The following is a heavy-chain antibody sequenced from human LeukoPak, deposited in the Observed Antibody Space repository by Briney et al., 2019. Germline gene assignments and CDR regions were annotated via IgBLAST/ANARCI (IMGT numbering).Heavy chain of an antibody. CDR3: AREMKISRFDAFDI. CDR1: GYTFSGSY. V-gene: IGHV1-2*06. Sequence: GASVKVSCKASGYTFSGSYMHWVRQAPGQGLEWMGRINPYSGDTTFAQRFQGRVTMTRDTSISTAYMELSRLRSDDTAVYYCAREMKISRFDAFDIWGQGTMVTVSS. D-gene: IGHD2/OR15-2a*01. CDR2: INPYSGDT. J-gene: IGHJ3*02.